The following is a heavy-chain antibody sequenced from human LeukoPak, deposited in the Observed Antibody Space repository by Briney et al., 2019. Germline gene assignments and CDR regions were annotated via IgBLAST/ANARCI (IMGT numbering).Heavy chain of an antibody. J-gene: IGHJ5*02. CDR1: GGSCSGYY. D-gene: IGHD6-13*01. V-gene: IGHV4-34*01. CDR3: ARRGYSSSWYVRLLKRINWFDP. Sequence: SETQSLICAVYGGSCSGYYWRWIRQPPGKGLEWIGEINHSGSTNYNPSLKSRVTISVDTSKNQFSLKLSSVTAADTAVYYCARRGYSSSWYVRLLKRINWFDPWGQGTLVTVSS. CDR2: INHSGST.